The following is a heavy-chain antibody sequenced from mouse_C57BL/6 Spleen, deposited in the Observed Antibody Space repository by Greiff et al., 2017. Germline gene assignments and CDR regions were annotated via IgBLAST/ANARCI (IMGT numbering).Heavy chain of an antibody. Sequence: QVQLQQPGPELVKPGASVKLSCKASGYTFTSYWMHWVKKRPGQGLEWIGNINPSNGGTNYNEKFKSKATLTVDKSSSTAYMQLSSLTSEDSAVYYGAISYYNGYYYAMDYWGQGTSVTVSS. CDR3: AISYYNGYYYAMDY. CDR1: GYTFTSYW. D-gene: IGHD2-12*01. J-gene: IGHJ4*01. CDR2: INPSNGGT. V-gene: IGHV1-53*01.